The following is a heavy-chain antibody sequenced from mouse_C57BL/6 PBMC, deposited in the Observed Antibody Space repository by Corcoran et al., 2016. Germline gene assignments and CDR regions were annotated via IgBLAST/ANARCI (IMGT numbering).Heavy chain of an antibody. CDR2: INTYSGVP. J-gene: IGHJ1*03. CDR3: AILRGSWYFDV. CDR1: GYTFTTYG. Sequence: QIQLVQSGPELKKPGETVKISCKASGYTFTTYGMSWVKQAPGKGLKWMGWINTYSGVPTYADDFKGRFAFSLETSASTAYLQINNLKNEDTATYFCAILRGSWYFDVWGTGTTVTVSS. D-gene: IGHD1-1*01. V-gene: IGHV9-3*01.